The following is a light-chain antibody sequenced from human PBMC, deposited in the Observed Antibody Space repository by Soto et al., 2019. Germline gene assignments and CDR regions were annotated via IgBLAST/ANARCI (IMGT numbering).Light chain of an antibody. V-gene: IGLV1-40*01. CDR2: GNN. CDR3: QSYDSSLSVLYV. J-gene: IGLJ1*01. Sequence: QAVVTQPPSVSGAPGQRVTISCTGSSSNIGAGYEVHWYQQVPGTAPKLLIYGNNNRPSGVPDRFSGSKSGTSASLAITGLQAEDEAEYYCQSYDSSLSVLYVFGTGTKVTVL. CDR1: SSNIGAGYE.